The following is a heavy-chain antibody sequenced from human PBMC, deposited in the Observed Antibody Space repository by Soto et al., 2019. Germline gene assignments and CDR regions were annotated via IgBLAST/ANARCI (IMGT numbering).Heavy chain of an antibody. V-gene: IGHV4-31*03. D-gene: IGHD3-22*01. CDR1: GGSISSGGYY. CDR2: IYYSGST. J-gene: IGHJ6*02. CDR3: ALSEVPDSSGYSINPHYYYGMDV. Sequence: LSLTCTVSGGSISSGGYYWSWIRQHPGKGLEWIGYIYYSGSTYYNPSLKSRVTISVDTSKNQFSLKLSSVTAADTAVYYCALSEVPDSSGYSINPHYYYGMDVWGQGTTVTVSS.